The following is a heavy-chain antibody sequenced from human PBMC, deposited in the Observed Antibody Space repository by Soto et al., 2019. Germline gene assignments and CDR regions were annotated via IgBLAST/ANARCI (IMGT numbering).Heavy chain of an antibody. V-gene: IGHV3-23*01. CDR1: GFTFSSYA. D-gene: IGHD3-22*01. CDR2: ISGSGGST. CDR3: AKAPVDSSGYLPTFAY. Sequence: GGSLRLSCAASGFTFSSYAMSWVRQAPGKGLEWVSAISGSGGSTYYADSVKGRFTISRDNSKNTLYLQMNSLKAKDTAINYCAKAPVDSSGYLPTFAYWGKGPRVTVP. J-gene: IGHJ4*02.